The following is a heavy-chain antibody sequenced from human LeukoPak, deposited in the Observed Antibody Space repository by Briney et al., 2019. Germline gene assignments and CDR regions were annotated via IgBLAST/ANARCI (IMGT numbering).Heavy chain of an antibody. CDR1: GFTFSSYA. D-gene: IGHD4-17*01. CDR3: AKVATVFNLERNYFDY. CDR2: ISGSGGST. Sequence: GGSLRLSCAASGFTFSSYAMSGVRRAPGKGLEWVSAISGSGGSTYYADSVKGRFTISRDNSKNTLYLQMNSLRAEDTAVYYCAKVATVFNLERNYFDYWGQGTLVTVSS. J-gene: IGHJ4*02. V-gene: IGHV3-23*01.